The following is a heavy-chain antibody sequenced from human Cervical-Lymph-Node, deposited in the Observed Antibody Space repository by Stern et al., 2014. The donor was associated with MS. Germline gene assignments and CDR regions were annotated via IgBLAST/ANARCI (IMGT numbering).Heavy chain of an antibody. J-gene: IGHJ6*02. CDR2: VYDSGST. CDR3: ARGPPMDV. CDR1: GGSIRSSSYY. V-gene: IGHV4-39*01. Sequence: QVQLQESGPGLVKPSETLSLTCTVSGGSIRSSSYYWGWIRQPPGKGLEWIGSVYDSGSTWYTPSLRSRITISVDTSKNLFSLNMTPVTAADTAVYYCARGPPMDVWGQGTTVTISS.